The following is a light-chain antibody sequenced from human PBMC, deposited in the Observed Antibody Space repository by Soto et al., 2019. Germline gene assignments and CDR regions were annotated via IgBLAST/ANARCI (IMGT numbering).Light chain of an antibody. CDR2: NAS. Sequence: EIVLTQSPVTLSLSPGERATLSCRASQSLNTIYLAWYQQKPGQAPRLVIYNASRRATGIPDRFSGSGSGTDFTLTISGLEPEDFATYYCQQYGGSPETFGHGTQVEIK. J-gene: IGKJ1*01. V-gene: IGKV3-20*01. CDR1: QSLNTIY. CDR3: QQYGGSPET.